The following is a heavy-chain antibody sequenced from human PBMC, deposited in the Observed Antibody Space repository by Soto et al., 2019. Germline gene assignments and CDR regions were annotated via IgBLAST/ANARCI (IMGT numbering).Heavy chain of an antibody. CDR1: GFTFSSYS. Sequence: QPGGSLRLSCAASGFTFSSYSMNWVRQAPGKGLEWVSYISSSSSTIYYADSGKGRFTISRDNAKNSLYLQMNSLISEDTALYYCASRVVRPKIYYYYGMDVWGQGTTVTVSS. D-gene: IGHD2-15*01. CDR2: ISSSSSTI. V-gene: IGHV3-48*01. CDR3: ASRVVRPKIYYYYGMDV. J-gene: IGHJ6*02.